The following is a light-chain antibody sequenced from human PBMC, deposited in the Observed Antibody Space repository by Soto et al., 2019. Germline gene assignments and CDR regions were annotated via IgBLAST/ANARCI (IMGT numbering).Light chain of an antibody. V-gene: IGKV1-5*03. CDR1: HIINSF. J-gene: IGKJ1*01. CDR2: KAS. CDR3: QQYNSPQWT. Sequence: DIKMTQSPSTVSASVGDRVTITCRASHIINSFFSFYQQKPWKAPKLLIHKASSLKSGVPSRFSGSGSGTEFTLTISSMQHDDFATYYCQQYNSPQWTFGQGTKVDI.